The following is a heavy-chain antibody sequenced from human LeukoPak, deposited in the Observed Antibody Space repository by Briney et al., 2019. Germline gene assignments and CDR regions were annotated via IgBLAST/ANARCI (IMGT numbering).Heavy chain of an antibody. Sequence: SETLSLTCTVSGSSISSHYWSWIRQPPGKGLEWIGYIYYSGSTNYNPSLKSRVTISVDTSKNQFSLKLSSVTAADTAVYYCARGGFGEFLYYYYYMDVWGKGTTVTVSS. J-gene: IGHJ6*03. CDR1: GSSISSHY. V-gene: IGHV4-59*11. CDR2: IYYSGST. CDR3: ARGGFGEFLYYYYYMDV. D-gene: IGHD3-10*01.